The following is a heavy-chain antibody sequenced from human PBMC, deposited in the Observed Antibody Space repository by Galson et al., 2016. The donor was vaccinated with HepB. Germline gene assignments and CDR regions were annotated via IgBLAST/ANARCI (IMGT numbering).Heavy chain of an antibody. J-gene: IGHJ4*02. CDR3: GRGYYEYIDY. D-gene: IGHD3-16*01. CDR2: ISTADDNV. CDR1: GYTFASHV. V-gene: IGHV1-3*04. Sequence: SVKVSCKASGYTFASHVVQWVRQVPGQAFEWMGWISTADDNVKYSQKFQGRVTLTRDTPANTAYMELVSLTSEDTAVYYCGRGYYEYIDYWGQGTLVTVSS.